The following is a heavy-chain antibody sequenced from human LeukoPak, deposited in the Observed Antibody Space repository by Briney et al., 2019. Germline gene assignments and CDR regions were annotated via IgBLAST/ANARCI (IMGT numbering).Heavy chain of an antibody. Sequence: GGSLRLSCAASGFTFDDYAMHWVRQAPGKGLEWVSGISWNSGSIGYADSVKGRFTISRDNAKNSLYLQMNSLRAEDTALYYCAKDLYSSSWGYYFDYWGQGTLVTVSS. D-gene: IGHD6-13*01. CDR2: ISWNSGSI. CDR1: GFTFDDYA. CDR3: AKDLYSSSWGYYFDY. J-gene: IGHJ4*02. V-gene: IGHV3-9*01.